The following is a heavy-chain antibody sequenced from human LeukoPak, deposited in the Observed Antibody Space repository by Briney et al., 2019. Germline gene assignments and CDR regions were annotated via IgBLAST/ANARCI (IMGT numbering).Heavy chain of an antibody. D-gene: IGHD2-8*01. J-gene: IGHJ4*02. CDR2: INGGGAGT. V-gene: IGHV3-23*01. CDR1: GFTFSSYA. Sequence: PGGSLRLPCAASGFTFSSYAMSWVRQAPGKGLEWVSAINGGGAGTYYADSVKGRFTISRDNSKNTLYLQMNSLRGEDTAVYYCARMVAPGNFDYWGQGTLVTVSS. CDR3: ARMVAPGNFDY.